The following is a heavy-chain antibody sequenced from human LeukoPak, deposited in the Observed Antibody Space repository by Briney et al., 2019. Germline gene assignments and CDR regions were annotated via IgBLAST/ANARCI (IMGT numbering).Heavy chain of an antibody. Sequence: PSETLSLTCAVYGGSFSGYYWSWIRQPPGKGLEWIGEINHSGSTNYNPSLKSRVTISVDTSKNQFSLKLSSVTAADTAVYYCAHGYCSGGSCFTFSYWGQGTLATVSS. J-gene: IGHJ4*02. D-gene: IGHD2-15*01. V-gene: IGHV4-34*01. CDR1: GGSFSGYY. CDR2: INHSGST. CDR3: AHGYCSGGSCFTFSY.